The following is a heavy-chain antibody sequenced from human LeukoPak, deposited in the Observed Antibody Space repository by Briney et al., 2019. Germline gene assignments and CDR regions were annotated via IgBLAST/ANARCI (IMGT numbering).Heavy chain of an antibody. V-gene: IGHV4-39*07. CDR3: ARVSFRNWFDP. Sequence: PSETLSLTCTVSGGSISSSSYYWGWIRQPPGKGLEWIGSIYYSGSTYYNPSLKSRVTISVDTSKNQFSLKLSSVTAADTAVYYCARVSFRNWFDPWGQGTLVTVSS. CDR1: GGSISSSSYY. CDR2: IYYSGST. J-gene: IGHJ5*02.